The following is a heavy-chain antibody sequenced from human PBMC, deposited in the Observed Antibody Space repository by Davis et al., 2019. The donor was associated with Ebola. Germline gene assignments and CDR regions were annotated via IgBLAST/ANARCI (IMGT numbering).Heavy chain of an antibody. V-gene: IGHV3-30*03. CDR3: ARGNCISTSCYHYYYYGMDV. Sequence: GGSLRLSCAASGFTFSTYGIHWVRQAPGKGLAWVAFISYEGSSTYYADSMKGRFTISRDNAKNSLYLQMNSLRAEDTAVYYCARGNCISTSCYHYYYYGMDVWGQGTTVTVSS. CDR1: GFTFSTYG. CDR2: ISYEGSST. D-gene: IGHD2-2*01. J-gene: IGHJ6*02.